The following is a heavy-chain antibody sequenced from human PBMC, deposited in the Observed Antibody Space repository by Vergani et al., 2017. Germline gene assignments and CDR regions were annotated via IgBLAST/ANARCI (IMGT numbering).Heavy chain of an antibody. CDR3: AGSPSCDYGDYMGGLWYNWFDP. CDR2: IYYSGST. V-gene: IGHV4-39*01. D-gene: IGHD4-17*01. J-gene: IGHJ5*02. CDR1: GGSISSSSYY. Sequence: QLQLQESGPGLVKPSETLSLTCTVSGGSISSSSYYWGWIRQPPGKRLEWIGSIYYSGSTYYNPSLKSRVTISVDTSKNQFSLKLSSVTAADTAVYYCAGSPSCDYGDYMGGLWYNWFDPWGQGTLVTVSS.